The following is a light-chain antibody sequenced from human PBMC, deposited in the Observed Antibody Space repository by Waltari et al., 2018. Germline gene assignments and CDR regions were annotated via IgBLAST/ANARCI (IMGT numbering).Light chain of an antibody. CDR2: STN. CDR3: VLYMGSGVWV. Sequence: EPSFSVSPGGTVPLTCGLSSGSVSTSYYPSWYQQTPGQAPRTLIYSTNTRSSGVPDRFSGSILGNKAALTITGAQADDESDYYCVLYMGSGVWVFGGGTKLTVL. J-gene: IGLJ3*02. V-gene: IGLV8-61*01. CDR1: SGSVSTSYY.